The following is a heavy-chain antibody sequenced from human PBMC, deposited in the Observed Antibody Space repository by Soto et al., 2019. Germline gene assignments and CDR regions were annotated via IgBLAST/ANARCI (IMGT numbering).Heavy chain of an antibody. CDR3: ARLPFKIFRVVINYYGMDV. Sequence: SETLSLTCTVSGDSIRSDAHYWTWIRQPPGKGLEWIGYIYHSGSTYHNPSLKSRVSISVDTSKNQFSLKVTSVTAADTAVYYCARLPFKIFRVVINYYGMDVWGQGTTVTVSS. V-gene: IGHV4-30-4*01. D-gene: IGHD3-3*01. CDR1: GDSIRSDAHY. CDR2: IYHSGST. J-gene: IGHJ6*02.